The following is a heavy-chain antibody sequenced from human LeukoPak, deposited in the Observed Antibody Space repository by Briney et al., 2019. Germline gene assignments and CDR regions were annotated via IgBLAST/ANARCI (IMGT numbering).Heavy chain of an antibody. D-gene: IGHD1-26*01. CDR2: IKADGSAI. Sequence: GGSLRLSCAVSGLTFRTHWMDWVRQAPGKGLEWVATIKADGSAIYYSESVRGRFTISRDNTKNSLYLQMNGLRAEDTAVYYCANVWEFGYWGQGTLVSVSS. CDR1: GLTFRTHW. J-gene: IGHJ4*02. V-gene: IGHV3-7*01. CDR3: ANVWEFGY.